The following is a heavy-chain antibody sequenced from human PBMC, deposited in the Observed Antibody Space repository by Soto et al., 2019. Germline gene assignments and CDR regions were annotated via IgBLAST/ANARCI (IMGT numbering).Heavy chain of an antibody. CDR1: GGSLSSGGYS. D-gene: IGHD3-16*01. J-gene: IGHJ5*02. CDR2: IYDYGTT. Sequence: SETLSLTCAVSGGSLSSGGYSWSWIRQPPGKGLEWIGFIYDYGTTFYNPALKSRVTISIDKSKNQFSLEMKSVTAADTAVYYCARGDSNSYTSDWFDPWGHGTLVT. CDR3: ARGDSNSYTSDWFDP. V-gene: IGHV4-30-2*01.